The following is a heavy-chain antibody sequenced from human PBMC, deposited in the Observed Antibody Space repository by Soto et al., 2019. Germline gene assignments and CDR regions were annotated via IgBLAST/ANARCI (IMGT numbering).Heavy chain of an antibody. V-gene: IGHV1-69*12. J-gene: IGHJ6*02. CDR3: ARDKDREQLGGNYYYTLGV. Sequence: QVQLVQSGAEVVKPGSSVKVSCKASGDTFDTFAISWVRQAPGQGLEWMGGIIPIFRTPDYGQKFQGRGTITADESTSTDYMELSSLRSEATAVYYCARDKDREQLGGNYYYTLGVWGQGTTVTVSS. D-gene: IGHD1-1*01. CDR2: IIPIFRTP. CDR1: GDTFDTFA.